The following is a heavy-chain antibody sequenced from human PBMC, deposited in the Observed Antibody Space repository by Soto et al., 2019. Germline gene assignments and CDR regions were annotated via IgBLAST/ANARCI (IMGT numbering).Heavy chain of an antibody. CDR2: IWYDGSNT. CDR1: GFTFSSYG. CDR3: VREVYSGFDWVSPWFDP. V-gene: IGHV3-33*01. Sequence: GGSLRLSCAASGFTFSSYGMYWVRQAPGKGLEWVAVIWYDGSNTTYADSVKGRFTISRDNAKNTLYLQINSLRVEDTAVYFCVREVYSGFDWVSPWFDPWGQGTLVTVSS. D-gene: IGHD5-12*01. J-gene: IGHJ5*02.